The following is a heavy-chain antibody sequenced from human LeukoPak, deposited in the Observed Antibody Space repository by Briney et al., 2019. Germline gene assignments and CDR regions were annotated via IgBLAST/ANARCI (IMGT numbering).Heavy chain of an antibody. CDR2: IRTNGYGGTT. Sequence: GGSLRLSCTASGFSSSAHAMSWFRQAPGKGLEWVGFIRTNGYGGTTEYAASVKGRFTISRDDSYSIAYLHMDSLKTEDTAVYYCSRNSSTLPGYAFDIWGQGTMVTVSS. V-gene: IGHV3-49*03. D-gene: IGHD2-2*01. J-gene: IGHJ3*02. CDR3: SRNSSTLPGYAFDI. CDR1: GFSSSAHA.